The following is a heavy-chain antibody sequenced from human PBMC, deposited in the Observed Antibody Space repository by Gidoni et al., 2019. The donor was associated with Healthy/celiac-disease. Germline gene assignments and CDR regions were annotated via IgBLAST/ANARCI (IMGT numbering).Heavy chain of an antibody. J-gene: IGHJ4*02. CDR2: ISSSSSYT. V-gene: IGHV3-11*05. D-gene: IGHD2-15*01. CDR1: GFTFSDYY. Sequence: QVQLVESGGGLVKPGGSLRLSCSASGFTFSDYYMSWIRQAPGKGLEWVSYISSSSSYTNYADSVKGRFTISRDNAKNSLYLQMNSLRAEDTAVYYCARDGYCSGGSCYHFDYWGQGTLVTVSS. CDR3: ARDGYCSGGSCYHFDY.